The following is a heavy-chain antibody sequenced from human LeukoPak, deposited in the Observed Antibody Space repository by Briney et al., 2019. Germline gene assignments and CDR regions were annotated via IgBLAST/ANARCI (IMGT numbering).Heavy chain of an antibody. CDR1: GGSISSYY. J-gene: IGHJ3*02. V-gene: IGHV4-59*12. CDR3: ARWNIRRGISYAFDI. CDR2: IYYSGST. D-gene: IGHD2/OR15-2a*01. Sequence: PSETLSLTCTVSGGSISSYYWSWIRQPPGKGLEWIGYIYYSGSTKYNPSLKSRVTISVDASKTQFSLKLSSVTAADTAVYYCARWNIRRGISYAFDIWGQGTMVTVSS.